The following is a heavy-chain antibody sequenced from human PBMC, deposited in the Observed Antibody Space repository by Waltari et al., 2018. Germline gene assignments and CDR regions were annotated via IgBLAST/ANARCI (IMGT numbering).Heavy chain of an antibody. CDR1: GGSPSAYS. V-gene: IGHV4-4*07. CDR2: IDGSGTT. CDR3: ARDTGPAGRGIYWDTFDI. D-gene: IGHD3-10*01. J-gene: IGHJ3*02. Sequence: QVQLQESGPGLVKPSETLSLPCTVSGGSPSAYSWSSFRQPAGKGPEWIGRIDGSGTTNYNPFLRSRVTMSVDTSKNQFSLTLNSVTAADTAVYYCARDTGPAGRGIYWDTFDIWGQGTTVTVSS.